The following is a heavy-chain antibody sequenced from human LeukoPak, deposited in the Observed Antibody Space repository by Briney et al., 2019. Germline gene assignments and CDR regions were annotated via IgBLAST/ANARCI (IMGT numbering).Heavy chain of an antibody. CDR2: INPNSGGT. D-gene: IGHD3-22*01. V-gene: IGHV1-2*02. Sequence: ASVKVSCKASGYTFTRYYLHWVRQAPGQGLEWMGWINPNSGGTNYAQKFQGRVTMTRDTSISTAYMELSRLRSDDTAVYYCARVFSSGYSVDYWGQGTLVTVSS. CDR3: ARVFSSGYSVDY. J-gene: IGHJ4*02. CDR1: GYTFTRYY.